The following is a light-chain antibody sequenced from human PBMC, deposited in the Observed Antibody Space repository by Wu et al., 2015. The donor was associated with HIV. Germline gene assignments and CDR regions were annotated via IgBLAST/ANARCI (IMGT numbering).Light chain of an antibody. Sequence: IQMTQSPSTLSASVGDRVTITCRASESISSWLAWYQQKPGKAPKLLIYQASSLENGVPSRFSGSGSGTEFTLTINGLQPDDFASYYCLQYNSYSTSFGQGTKLEIK. V-gene: IGKV1-5*03. CDR1: ESISSW. CDR3: LQYNSYSTS. J-gene: IGKJ2*03. CDR2: QAS.